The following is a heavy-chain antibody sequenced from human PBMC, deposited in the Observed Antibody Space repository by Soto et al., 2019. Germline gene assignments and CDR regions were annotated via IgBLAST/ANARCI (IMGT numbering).Heavy chain of an antibody. CDR2: ISVSGGRT. D-gene: IGHD1-26*01. Sequence: EVQLLESGGGLVQPGGSLRLSCAASGFTFNTYAMSWVRQAPGKGLEWVSSISVSGGRTYYADSVKGRFTISRDNSKNTLLLQRNSLRAEDTAFSSCVSGADLLLYRWCERWGPGRLVTVSS. J-gene: IGHJ5*02. V-gene: IGHV3-23*01. CDR3: VSGADLLLYRWCER. CDR1: GFTFNTYA.